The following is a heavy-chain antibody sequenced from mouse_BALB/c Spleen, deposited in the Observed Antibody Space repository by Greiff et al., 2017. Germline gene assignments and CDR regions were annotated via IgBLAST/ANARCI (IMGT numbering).Heavy chain of an antibody. D-gene: IGHD2-2*01. Sequence: VQLQQSGGGLVQPGGSLKLSCAASGFTFSSYGMSWVRQTPDKRLELVATINSNGGSTYYPDSVKGRFTISRDNAKNTLYLQMSSLKSEDTAMYYCAREGYYGYAWFAYWGQGTLVTVSA. V-gene: IGHV5-6-3*01. J-gene: IGHJ3*01. CDR3: AREGYYGYAWFAY. CDR1: GFTFSSYG. CDR2: INSNGGST.